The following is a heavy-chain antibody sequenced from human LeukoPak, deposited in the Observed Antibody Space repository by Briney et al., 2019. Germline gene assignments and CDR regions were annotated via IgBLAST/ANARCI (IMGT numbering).Heavy chain of an antibody. Sequence: GGSLRLSCVASGFSFSDSVIHWVRQAPGKGLEWVAVISHDVKTTYYADSAKGRFTISRDNSRNTVFLQMNRLRPEDTAVYYCVKEAYYGWGSSLTFYFDYWGQGTRVTVSS. CDR2: ISHDVKTT. J-gene: IGHJ4*02. V-gene: IGHV3-30*04. D-gene: IGHD3-10*01. CDR3: VKEAYYGWGSSLTFYFDY. CDR1: GFSFSDSV.